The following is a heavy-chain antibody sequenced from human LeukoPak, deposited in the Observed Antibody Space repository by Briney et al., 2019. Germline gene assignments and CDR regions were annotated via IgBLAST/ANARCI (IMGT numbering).Heavy chain of an antibody. CDR3: ARLIHGRVVTAIEH. D-gene: IGHD2-21*02. CDR2: IHYSGST. CDR1: GGSISGYY. J-gene: IGHJ4*02. V-gene: IGHV4-59*01. Sequence: SETLSRTCSVSGGSISGYYWNWIRQPPGRGLEWIAYIHYSGSTDYNPSLKSRVTISVDTSKNQFSLRLRSVTAADTAVYYCARLIHGRVVTAIEHWGQGVLVTVSS.